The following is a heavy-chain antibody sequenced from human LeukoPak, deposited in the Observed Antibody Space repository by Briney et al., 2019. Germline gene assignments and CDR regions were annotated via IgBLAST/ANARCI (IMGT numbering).Heavy chain of an antibody. CDR2: INPSGGST. Sequence: VASVKVSCKASGYTFTSYYMHWVRQAPGQGLEWMGIINPSGGSTSYAQKFQGRVTMTRDMSTSTVYMELSSLRSEDTAVYYCAGSVRFLDSIDYWGQGTLVIVSS. J-gene: IGHJ4*02. CDR1: GYTFTSYY. CDR3: AGSVRFLDSIDY. V-gene: IGHV1-46*01. D-gene: IGHD3-3*01.